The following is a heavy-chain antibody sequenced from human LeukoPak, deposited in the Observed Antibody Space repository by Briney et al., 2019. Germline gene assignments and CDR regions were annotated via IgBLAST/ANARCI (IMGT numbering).Heavy chain of an antibody. Sequence: SQTLSLTCAISGDSVSSNSAAWNWIRQSPSRGLEWLGRTYYRSKWSNDYAVSVNSRITINPDTSRNQFSLQLNSVTPEDTAVYYCARYYYDSRGYYYYYFDYWGQGTLVTVSS. V-gene: IGHV6-1*01. CDR1: GDSVSSNSAA. D-gene: IGHD3-22*01. CDR3: ARYYYDSRGYYYYYFDY. J-gene: IGHJ4*02. CDR2: TYYRSKWSN.